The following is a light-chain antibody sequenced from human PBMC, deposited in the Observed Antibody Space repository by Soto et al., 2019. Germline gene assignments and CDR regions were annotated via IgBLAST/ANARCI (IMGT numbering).Light chain of an antibody. CDR2: QDR. Sequence: SSELTQPPSVAVSPGQTASISCSGDKLGDKYACWYQQKPGQSPVVVIYQDRKRPSGIPERFSGSNSGNTATLTISGTQAMDEADYYCQAWDSTTVVFGGGTKLTVL. CDR3: QAWDSTTVV. CDR1: KLGDKY. V-gene: IGLV3-1*01. J-gene: IGLJ2*01.